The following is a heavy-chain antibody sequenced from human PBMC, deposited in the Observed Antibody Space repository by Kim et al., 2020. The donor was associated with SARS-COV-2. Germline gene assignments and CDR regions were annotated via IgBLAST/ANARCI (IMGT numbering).Heavy chain of an antibody. J-gene: IGHJ4*02. Sequence: GGSLRLSCAASGFTFNNAWMTWVRQAPGKGLEWVGRIKSKTDGGTTDYAAPVKGRFTISRDDSKNTLYLQMNSLKTEDSAMYYCVTSGPPWFGEWVYWGQGTLVTVSS. V-gene: IGHV3-15*01. CDR3: VTSGPPWFGEWVY. CDR1: GFTFNNAW. CDR2: IKSKTDGGTT. D-gene: IGHD3-10*01.